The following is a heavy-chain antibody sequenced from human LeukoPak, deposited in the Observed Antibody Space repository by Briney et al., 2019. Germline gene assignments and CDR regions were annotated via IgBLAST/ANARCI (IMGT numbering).Heavy chain of an antibody. Sequence: GASVKVSCKASGYTFTGYYMHWVRQAPGQGLERMGWINPNSGGTNYAQKFQGRVTMTRDTSISTAYMELSRLRSDDTAVYYCATLIWNNGGDYWFDPWGQGTLVTVSS. D-gene: IGHD1/OR15-1a*01. V-gene: IGHV1-2*02. J-gene: IGHJ5*02. CDR1: GYTFTGYY. CDR2: INPNSGGT. CDR3: ATLIWNNGGDYWFDP.